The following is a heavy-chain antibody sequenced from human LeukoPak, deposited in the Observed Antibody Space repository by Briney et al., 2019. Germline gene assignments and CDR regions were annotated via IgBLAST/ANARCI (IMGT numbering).Heavy chain of an antibody. CDR3: AKGIRYGDYAPFDY. Sequence: GGSLRLSCAASGFTFSSYAMSWVRQAPGKGLEWVSAISGSGGSTYYADSVKGWFTISRDNSKNTLYLQMNSLRAEDTAVYYCAKGIRYGDYAPFDYWGQGTLVTVSS. CDR1: GFTFSSYA. J-gene: IGHJ4*02. V-gene: IGHV3-23*01. D-gene: IGHD4-17*01. CDR2: ISGSGGST.